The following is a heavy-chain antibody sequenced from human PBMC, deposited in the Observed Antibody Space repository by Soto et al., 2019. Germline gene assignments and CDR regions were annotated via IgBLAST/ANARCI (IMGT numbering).Heavy chain of an antibody. Sequence: PGGSLGLSCAVSGFTVSTNDMSWVRQAPGRGLECVSIIYSDGSTYYADSVKGRFTTSRDSAKNTLYLQMDNLRADDTAVYYCARDSSYYGSGRGVLDYWGQGTLVTVSS. V-gene: IGHV3-66*01. D-gene: IGHD3-10*01. CDR2: IYSDGST. CDR3: ARDSSYYGSGRGVLDY. J-gene: IGHJ4*02. CDR1: GFTVSTND.